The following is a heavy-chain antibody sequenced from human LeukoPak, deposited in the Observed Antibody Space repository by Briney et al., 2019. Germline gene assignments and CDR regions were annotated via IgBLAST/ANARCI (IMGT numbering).Heavy chain of an antibody. CDR1: GGTFRSYA. CDR3: ARDRGLTVTTAGFDP. V-gene: IGHV1-69*05. Sequence: ASVKVSCKASGGTFRSYAITWVRQVPGQGLEWMGDIIPMYGRTNYGQKFQGRVTITTDESMSTVYMEPSSLRYDDTAVYYCARDRGLTVTTAGFDPWGQGTLVTVSS. CDR2: IIPMYGRT. J-gene: IGHJ5*02. D-gene: IGHD1-1*01.